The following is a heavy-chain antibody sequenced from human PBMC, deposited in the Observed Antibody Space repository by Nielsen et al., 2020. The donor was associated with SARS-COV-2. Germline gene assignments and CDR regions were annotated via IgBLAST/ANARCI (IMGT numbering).Heavy chain of an antibody. J-gene: IGHJ6*02. V-gene: IGHV1-3*01. CDR1: GYTFTSYA. CDR3: AREGGLTSYYYYGMDV. D-gene: IGHD3-16*01. CDR2: INAGNGNT. Sequence: ASVKVSCKASGYTFTSYAMHWVRQAPGQRLEWMGWINAGNGNTKYSQKFQGRVTITRDTSASTAYMELSSLRSEDTAVYYCAREGGLTSYYYYGMDVWGQGTTVTVSS.